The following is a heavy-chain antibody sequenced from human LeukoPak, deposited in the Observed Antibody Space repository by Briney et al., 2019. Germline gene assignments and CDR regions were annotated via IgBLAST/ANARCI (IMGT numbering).Heavy chain of an antibody. J-gene: IGHJ5*02. CDR1: GGSFSGYY. V-gene: IGHV4-34*01. CDR2: INHSGST. D-gene: IGHD3-10*01. CDR3: ARESRGSGSYYGP. Sequence: SETLSLTCAVYGGSFSGYYWSWIRQPPGKGLEWIGEINHSGSTNYNPSLKSRVTISVDTSKNQFSLKLSSVTAADTAVYYCARESRGSGSYYGPWGQGTLVTVSS.